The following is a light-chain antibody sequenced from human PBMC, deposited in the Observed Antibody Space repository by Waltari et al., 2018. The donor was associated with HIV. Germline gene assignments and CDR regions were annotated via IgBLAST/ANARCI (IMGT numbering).Light chain of an antibody. V-gene: IGLV1-47*01. CDR1: NSNLGTNS. Sequence: QSVLTQPPSASGTPGPRVTISCSGSNSNLGTNSVYLYQQPPGTTPKLLIYRNGQRPSGVPDRFSGSKSGTSASLAISGLRSEDEAAYYCAAWDDILSGLVFGGGTKLTVL. J-gene: IGLJ3*02. CDR3: AAWDDILSGLV. CDR2: RNG.